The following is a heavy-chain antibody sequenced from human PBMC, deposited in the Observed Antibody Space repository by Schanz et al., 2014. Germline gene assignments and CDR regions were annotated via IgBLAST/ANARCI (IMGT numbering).Heavy chain of an antibody. CDR1: SDSISHYY. CDR3: ARHRVYGAFDL. J-gene: IGHJ4*02. Sequence: QVQLQESGPGLVKPSETLSLTCTVPSDSISHYYLSWIRQPPGKELEWVAFIYDRGSTSYNPSLNRRAPISLDTAKTQFSLKLSSVTAADTAVYYCARHRVYGAFDLWGQGTLVTVSS. V-gene: IGHV4-59*08. CDR2: IYDRGST. D-gene: IGHD4-17*01.